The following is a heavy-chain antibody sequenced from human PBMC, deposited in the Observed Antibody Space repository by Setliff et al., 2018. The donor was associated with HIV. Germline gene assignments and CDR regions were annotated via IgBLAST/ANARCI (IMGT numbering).Heavy chain of an antibody. CDR2: IKQDASEK. CDR1: GFSFGSYW. V-gene: IGHV3-7*03. Sequence: GGSLRLSCVASGFSFGSYWMSWVRQAPGKGPEWVAHIKQDASEKYFVDSVKGRFTISRDNAKSSLYLQMDSLRAEDTAVYYCARDQYYYDTSGYYRGSAFDFWGQGTLVTVS. CDR3: ARDQYYYDTSGYYRGSAFDF. J-gene: IGHJ4*02. D-gene: IGHD3-22*01.